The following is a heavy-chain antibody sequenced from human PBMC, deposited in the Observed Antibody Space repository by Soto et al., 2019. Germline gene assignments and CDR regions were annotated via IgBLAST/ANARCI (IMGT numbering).Heavy chain of an antibody. CDR1: GYTFTNYY. J-gene: IGHJ6*02. CDR2: INPSGGST. Sequence: ASVKVSCKASGYTFTNYYVHWVQQAPGQGPEWMGVINPSGGSTRDAQKFQGRVTMTRDTSTSTVHMELSSLRSEDTAIYYCAREDTADYSGMDVWGQGTTVTVSS. D-gene: IGHD5-18*01. CDR3: AREDTADYSGMDV. V-gene: IGHV1-46*01.